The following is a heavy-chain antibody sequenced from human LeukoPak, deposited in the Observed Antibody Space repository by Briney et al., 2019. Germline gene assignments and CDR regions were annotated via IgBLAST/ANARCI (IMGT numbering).Heavy chain of an antibody. Sequence: GASVKVSCKASGYTFTSYGISWVRQAPGQGLEWMGWISAYNGNTNYAQKLQGRVTRTTDTSTSTAYMELRSLRSDDTAVYYCARDLTVLLWFGELVGYFDYWGQGTLVTVSS. CDR3: ARDLTVLLWFGELVGYFDY. J-gene: IGHJ4*02. CDR1: GYTFTSYG. V-gene: IGHV1-18*01. D-gene: IGHD3-10*01. CDR2: ISAYNGNT.